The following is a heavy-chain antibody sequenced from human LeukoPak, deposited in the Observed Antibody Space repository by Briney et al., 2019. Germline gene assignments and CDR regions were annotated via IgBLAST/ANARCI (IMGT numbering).Heavy chain of an antibody. D-gene: IGHD3-10*01. CDR1: GFTFSSYA. Sequence: XGSLRLSCAASGFTFSSYAMSWVRQAPGKGLEWVSAISGSGGSTYYADSVKGGFTISRDNYKNTLYMQMNRLRAEDTAVYYCAKFQGWFAWSGQEELGYWGQGTLVTVSS. CDR2: ISGSGGST. CDR3: AKFQGWFAWSGQEELGY. V-gene: IGHV3-23*01. J-gene: IGHJ4*02.